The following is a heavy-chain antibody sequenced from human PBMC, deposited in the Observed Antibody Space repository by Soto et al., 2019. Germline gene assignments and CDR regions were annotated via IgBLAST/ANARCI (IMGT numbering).Heavy chain of an antibody. CDR2: IIPIFGTA. CDR3: AMGLYCSGGSCYGWFDP. V-gene: IGHV1-69*01. CDR1: GGTFSSYA. D-gene: IGHD2-15*01. Sequence: QVQLVQSGAEVKKPGSSVKVSCKASGGTFSSYAISWVRQAPGQGLEWMGGIIPIFGTANYAQKFQGRVTITADESTSTAYMELSSLRSEDTDVYYCAMGLYCSGGSCYGWFDPWGQGTLVTVSS. J-gene: IGHJ5*02.